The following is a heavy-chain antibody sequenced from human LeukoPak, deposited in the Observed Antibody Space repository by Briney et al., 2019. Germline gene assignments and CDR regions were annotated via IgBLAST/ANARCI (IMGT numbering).Heavy chain of an antibody. Sequence: PSETLSLTCTVSGGSISSGGYFWSWIRQHPGKGLEWIGYIDYSGSTYYNPSRMSRVTISVDTSKNQVSLKLSSVTAADTAVYYCARMGATWIHADYWGQGTLVTVSS. CDR1: GGSISSGGYF. V-gene: IGHV4-31*03. D-gene: IGHD5-18*01. CDR3: ARMGATWIHADY. J-gene: IGHJ4*02. CDR2: IDYSGST.